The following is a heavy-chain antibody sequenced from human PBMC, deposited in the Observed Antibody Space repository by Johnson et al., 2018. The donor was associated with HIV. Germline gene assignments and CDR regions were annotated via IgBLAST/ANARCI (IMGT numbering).Heavy chain of an antibody. D-gene: IGHD3-22*01. CDR2: IRYDGSNK. CDR1: GFTLRSYW. CDR3: ARSHHDSGYPLEAVDI. Sequence: QEQLVESGGGLVQPGGSLRLYCAASGFTLRSYWMSWVRQAPGKGLEWVAFIRYDGSNKYYADSVKGRFTISRDNSKNTLYLQMNSLRPEDTAMYYCARSHHDSGYPLEAVDIWGQGTMVSVSS. J-gene: IGHJ3*02. V-gene: IGHV3-30*02.